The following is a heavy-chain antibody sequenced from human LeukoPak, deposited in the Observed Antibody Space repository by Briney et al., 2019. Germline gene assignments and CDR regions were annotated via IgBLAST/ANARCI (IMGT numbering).Heavy chain of an antibody. D-gene: IGHD3-3*01. V-gene: IGHV1-2*02. CDR1: GYTFTGHY. Sequence: ASVKVSCKASGYTFTGHYLHWVRQAPGQGLEWVGWINPDGGGTNYAQKFQGRVTITRDTSITTAYMELSSLRSDDTAVLYCARTMTQDSDHALDYWGQGTLVTVSS. J-gene: IGHJ4*02. CDR3: ARTMTQDSDHALDY. CDR2: INPDGGGT.